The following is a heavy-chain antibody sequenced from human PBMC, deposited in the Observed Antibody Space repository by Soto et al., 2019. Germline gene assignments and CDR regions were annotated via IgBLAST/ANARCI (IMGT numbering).Heavy chain of an antibody. J-gene: IGHJ5*01. CDR3: ARTYVKINSWGFDY. CDR1: GFTLRPNGMC. D-gene: IGHD2-21*01. Sequence: SGPTLVNPTQTLTLTCTFSGFTLRPNGMCVSWIRQPPGKALEWLALIQWDDEKYYRASLKTRLTLSKDTSKNQVVLTMNNVGPADTATYYCARTYVKINSWGFDYWG. V-gene: IGHV2-70*13. CDR2: IQWDDEK.